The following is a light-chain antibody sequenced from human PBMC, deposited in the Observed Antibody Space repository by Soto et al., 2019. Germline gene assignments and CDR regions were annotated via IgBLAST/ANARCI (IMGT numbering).Light chain of an antibody. V-gene: IGKV3-11*01. J-gene: IGKJ5*01. CDR1: QSVSSY. CDR2: DAS. Sequence: EIVLTQSPATLSLSPGERATLSCRASQSVSSYLAWYQQKPGQAPRLLIYDASNRATGIPARFSGSESGTDFTLPISSLEPEDFAVYYCQQRSNWPPTFGQGTRLEIK. CDR3: QQRSNWPPT.